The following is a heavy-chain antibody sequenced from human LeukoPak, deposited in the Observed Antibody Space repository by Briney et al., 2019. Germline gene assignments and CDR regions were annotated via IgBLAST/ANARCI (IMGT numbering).Heavy chain of an antibody. V-gene: IGHV4-61*02. Sequence: SQTLPLTCTVSGGSISSGSYYWSWIRQPAGKGLEWIGRIYTSGSTNYNPSLKSRVTISVDTSKNQFSLKLSSVTAADTAVYYCASRNTVVPAADYYYYMDVWGKGTTVTVSS. CDR2: IYTSGST. J-gene: IGHJ6*03. CDR3: ASRNTVVPAADYYYYMDV. D-gene: IGHD2-2*01. CDR1: GGSISSGSYY.